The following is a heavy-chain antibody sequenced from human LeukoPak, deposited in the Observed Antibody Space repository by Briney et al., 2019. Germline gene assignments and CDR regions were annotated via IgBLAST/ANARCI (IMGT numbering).Heavy chain of an antibody. Sequence: GGSLRLSCAASGFTFSTHAMHWVRQAPAKGLEWVAVIWYDGSNKYYVDPAKGRFTISRDNSKNTLYLQMNSLRAEDTAVYYCARDYFSPTGGLFDYWGQGTLVTVSS. D-gene: IGHD3-9*01. J-gene: IGHJ4*02. V-gene: IGHV3-33*01. CDR2: IWYDGSNK. CDR3: ARDYFSPTGGLFDY. CDR1: GFTFSTHA.